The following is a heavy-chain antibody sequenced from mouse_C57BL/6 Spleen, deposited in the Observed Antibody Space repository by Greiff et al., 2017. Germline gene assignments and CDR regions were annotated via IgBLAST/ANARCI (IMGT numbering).Heavy chain of an antibody. D-gene: IGHD2-1*01. CDR1: GYTFTDYD. CDR2: IDPETGGT. J-gene: IGHJ4*01. V-gene: IGHV1-15*01. Sequence: QVQLKESGAELVRPGASVTLSCKASGYTFTDYDMHWVKQTPVHGLEWIGAIDPETGGTAYNQKFKGKAILTADKSSSTAYMELRSLTSEDSAVYYCTRGYDNYVGAMDYWGQGTSVTVSS. CDR3: TRGYDNYVGAMDY.